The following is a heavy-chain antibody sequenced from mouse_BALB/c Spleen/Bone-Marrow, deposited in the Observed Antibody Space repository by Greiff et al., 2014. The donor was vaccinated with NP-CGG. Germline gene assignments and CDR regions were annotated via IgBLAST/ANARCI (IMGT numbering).Heavy chain of an antibody. V-gene: IGHV5-4*02. D-gene: IGHD1-1*02. J-gene: IGHJ4*01. CDR1: GLTFRDFY. Sequence: EVMLVESGGGLGKPGGSLNFSWEAFGLTFRDFYLFCFRKIRERSLEWFATISNGGTYTYYPDSVKGRFTISRDNAKNNLYLQMSSLKSEDTAMYYCARSGERYGAMDYWGQGTSVTVTS. CDR2: ISNGGTYT. CDR3: ARSGERYGAMDY.